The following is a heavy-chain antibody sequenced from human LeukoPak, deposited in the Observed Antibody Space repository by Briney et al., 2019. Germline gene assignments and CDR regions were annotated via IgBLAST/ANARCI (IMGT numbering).Heavy chain of an antibody. Sequence: ASVKVSCRASGYTFTGYYMHWVRQAPGQGLEWMGWINPNSGDTNYAQKFQGRVTMTGDTSISTAYMELSGLRSDDTAMYYCARDKGYSYGFNYWGRGTLVTASS. D-gene: IGHD5-18*01. V-gene: IGHV1-2*02. CDR3: ARDKGYSYGFNY. CDR1: GYTFTGYY. J-gene: IGHJ4*02. CDR2: INPNSGDT.